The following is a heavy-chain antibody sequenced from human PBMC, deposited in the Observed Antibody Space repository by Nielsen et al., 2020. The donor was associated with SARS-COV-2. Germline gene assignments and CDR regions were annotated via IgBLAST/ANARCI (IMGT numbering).Heavy chain of an antibody. CDR3: ARASGYYGMDV. CDR2: IYYSGST. D-gene: IGHD3-3*01. V-gene: IGHV4-59*13. Sequence: SETLSLSCTVSGGSISSYYWSWIRQPPGKGLEWIGYIYYSGSTNYNPSLKSRVTISVDTSKNQFSLKLSSVTAADTAVYYCARASGYYGMDVWGQGTTVTVSS. CDR1: GGSISSYY. J-gene: IGHJ6*02.